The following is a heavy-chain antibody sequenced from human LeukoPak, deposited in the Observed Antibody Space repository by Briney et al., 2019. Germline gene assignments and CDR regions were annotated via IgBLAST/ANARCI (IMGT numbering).Heavy chain of an antibody. V-gene: IGHV5-51*01. CDR3: ARQHSSGPDAFDI. CDR2: IYPGDSDT. J-gene: IGHJ3*02. D-gene: IGHD3-22*01. CDR1: GHSFTSYW. Sequence: GESPKISCKGSGHSFTSYWIGWVRQMPGKGLEWMGIIYPGDSDTRYSPSFQGQFTISADKSISTAYLQWSSLKASDTAMYYCARQHSSGPDAFDIWGQGTMVPVSS.